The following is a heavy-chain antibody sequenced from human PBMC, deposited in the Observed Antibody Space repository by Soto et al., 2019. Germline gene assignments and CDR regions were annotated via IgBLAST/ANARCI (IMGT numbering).Heavy chain of an antibody. CDR3: ARGEDAFFYYGLDV. Sequence: SETLSLTCTVSGGSITSSYWSWIRRPPGKGLEWIAYIYDTGISGYTPSTSYNPSLKSRVTMSVDTSKSQFSPKLTSVTAADTAVYYCARGEDAFFYYGLDVWGQGITVTVSS. J-gene: IGHJ6*02. CDR2: IYDTGISGYTPST. CDR1: GGSITSSY. V-gene: IGHV4-59*01.